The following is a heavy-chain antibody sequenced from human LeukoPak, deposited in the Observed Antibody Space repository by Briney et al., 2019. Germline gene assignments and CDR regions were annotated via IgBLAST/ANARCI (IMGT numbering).Heavy chain of an antibody. CDR1: VFTLRTSA. V-gene: IGHV3-23*01. Sequence: GGSLRLSCAASVFTLRTSAVSWVRQAPATGLQWGSSINGGDYSTYYADSVKGRFTISRDSSKDILYLQMNSLRPDDTAMYYCATANPTPRGINFDSWGQGTLVTVSS. CDR3: ATANPTPRGINFDS. J-gene: IGHJ4*02. CDR2: INGGDYST. D-gene: IGHD3-10*01.